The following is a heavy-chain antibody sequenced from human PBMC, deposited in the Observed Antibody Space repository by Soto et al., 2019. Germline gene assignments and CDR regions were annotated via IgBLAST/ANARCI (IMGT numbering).Heavy chain of an antibody. CDR3: ARAYDSSGYYEYYFDY. D-gene: IGHD3-22*01. CDR1: GYTFTSYG. Sequence: ASVKVSCKASGYTFTSYGISWVRQAPGQGLEWMGWISAYNGNTNYAQKLQGRVTMTTDTSTSTAYMELRSLRSDDTAVYYCARAYDSSGYYEYYFDYWGQGTLVTVST. J-gene: IGHJ4*02. CDR2: ISAYNGNT. V-gene: IGHV1-18*01.